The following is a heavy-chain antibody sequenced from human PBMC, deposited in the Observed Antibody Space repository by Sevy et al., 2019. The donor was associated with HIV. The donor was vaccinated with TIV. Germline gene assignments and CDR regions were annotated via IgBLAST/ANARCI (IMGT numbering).Heavy chain of an antibody. CDR2: TSGSGGST. D-gene: IGHD2-15*01. Sequence: GESLKISCAASGFTFSSYAMTWVRQAPGQGLEWVSLTSGSGGSTCYADSVKGRFTISRDNSKNMLYLQMNSLRADDTAVYYYAKDGGYRSPSLANWGQGTLVTVSS. CDR3: AKDGGYRSPSLAN. CDR1: GFTFSSYA. J-gene: IGHJ4*02. V-gene: IGHV3-23*01.